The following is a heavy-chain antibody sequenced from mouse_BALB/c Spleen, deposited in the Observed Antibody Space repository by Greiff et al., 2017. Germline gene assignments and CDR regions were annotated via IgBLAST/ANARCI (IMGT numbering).Heavy chain of an antibody. CDR1: GFTFSSYG. D-gene: IGHD2-10*02. V-gene: IGHV5-6-3*01. CDR2: INSNGGST. J-gene: IGHJ3*01. CDR3: ARDKYGNYGSSFAY. Sequence: EVMLVESGGGLVQPGGSLKLSCAASGFTFSSYGMSWVRQTPDKRLELVATINSNGGSTYYPDSVKGRFTISRDNAKNTLYLQMSSLKSEDTAMYYCARDKYGNYGSSFAYWGQGTLVTVSA.